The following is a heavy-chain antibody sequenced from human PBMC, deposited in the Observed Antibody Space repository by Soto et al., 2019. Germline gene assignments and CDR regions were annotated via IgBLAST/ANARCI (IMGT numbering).Heavy chain of an antibody. CDR3: ARGLKGYCGVDV. V-gene: IGHV3-74*01. CDR1: AFTFNSYW. J-gene: IGHJ6*02. Sequence: EVQLVESGGGLVQPGGSLRLSCAASAFTFNSYWMHWVRQAPGKGLVWVSRINSDGSTTNYADSVKGRFTISRDNAENTLYLQMNSLSAEDTAVYYCARGLKGYCGVDVWGQGTTVTVSS. CDR2: INSDGSTT.